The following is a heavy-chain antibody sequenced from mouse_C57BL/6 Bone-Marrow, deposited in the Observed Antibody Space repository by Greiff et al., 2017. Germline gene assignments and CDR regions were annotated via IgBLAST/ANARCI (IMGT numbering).Heavy chain of an antibody. J-gene: IGHJ1*03. V-gene: IGHV14-4*01. CDR3: TTGYFDV. CDR1: GFNIKDDY. Sequence: EVQLQPSGAELVRPGASVKLSCTASGFNIKDDYMHWVKQRPEQGLEWIGWIDPENGDTEYASKFQGKATITADTSSNTAYLQLSSLTSEDTAVYYCTTGYFDVWGTGTTVTVSS. CDR2: IDPENGDT.